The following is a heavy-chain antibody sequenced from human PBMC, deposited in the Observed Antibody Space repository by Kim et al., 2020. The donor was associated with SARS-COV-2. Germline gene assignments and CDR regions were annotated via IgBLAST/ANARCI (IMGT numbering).Heavy chain of an antibody. J-gene: IGHJ6*02. Sequence: ASVKVSCKASGYTFTSYAMNWVRQAPGQGLEWMGWINTNTGNPTYAQGFTGRFVFSLDTSVSTAYLQISSLKAEDTAVYYCARDRGWASSGWYQPYYYYGMDVWGQGTTVTVSS. V-gene: IGHV7-4-1*02. CDR1: GYTFTSYA. CDR3: ARDRGWASSGWYQPYYYYGMDV. CDR2: INTNTGNP. D-gene: IGHD6-19*01.